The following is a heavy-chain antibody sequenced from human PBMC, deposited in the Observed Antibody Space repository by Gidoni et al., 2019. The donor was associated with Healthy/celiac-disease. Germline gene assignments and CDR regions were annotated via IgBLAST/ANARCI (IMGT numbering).Heavy chain of an antibody. D-gene: IGHD4-4*01. V-gene: IGHV4-4*07. CDR3: ARGATVTNWFDP. CDR1: AASISRYY. J-gene: IGHJ5*02. Sequence: QVQLQEPGPGLVKPSETLSLPCTSSAASISRYYWSWLRQPAGKGLEWIGRLYTSGSTNYNPSPKSRVTMSVDTSKNQFSLKLSAVTAADTAVYYCARGATVTNWFDPWGQGTLVTVSS. CDR2: LYTSGST.